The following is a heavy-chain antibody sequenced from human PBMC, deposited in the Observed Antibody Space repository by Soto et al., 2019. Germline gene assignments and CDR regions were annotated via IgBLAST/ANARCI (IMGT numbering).Heavy chain of an antibody. Sequence: SETLSLTCAVSGASISSGDSYWSWSRQRPGKGLEWMGYIFHTGSTYYNPSLKSRVTISLDSSKNQFSLKLTSATAADTAVYFCAREPYCTSATCFIQFDSWGQRSRVPVAS. V-gene: IGHV4-31*11. D-gene: IGHD2-2*01. CDR3: AREPYCTSATCFIQFDS. J-gene: IGHJ4*02. CDR1: GASISSGDSY. CDR2: IFHTGST.